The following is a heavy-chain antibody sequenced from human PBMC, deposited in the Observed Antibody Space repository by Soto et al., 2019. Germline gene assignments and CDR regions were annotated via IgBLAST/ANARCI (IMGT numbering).Heavy chain of an antibody. CDR2: IYYSGST. CDR1: GGSVSSGSYY. Sequence: SETLSLTCTVSGGSVSSGSYYWIWIRQPPGKGLEWIGYIYYSGSTNYNPSLKSRVTISVDTSKNQFSLKLSSVTAADTAVYYCTLYYYDSSGYYSDYWGQGTLVTVSS. CDR3: TLYYYDSSGYYSDY. V-gene: IGHV4-61*01. J-gene: IGHJ4*02. D-gene: IGHD3-22*01.